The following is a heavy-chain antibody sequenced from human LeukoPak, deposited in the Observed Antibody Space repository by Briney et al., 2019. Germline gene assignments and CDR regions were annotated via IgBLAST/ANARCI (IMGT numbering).Heavy chain of an antibody. Sequence: ASVKVSCKASGYTFTTYTMHWVRQAPGQRLEWMGWINGDNGNTKYPQKFQGRVTITRDTSAHTGYMELRSLSSADTAVYFCARAPYDILTGYSLNWFDPWGQGTLVTVSS. D-gene: IGHD3-9*01. CDR2: INGDNGNT. CDR1: GYTFTTYT. J-gene: IGHJ5*02. V-gene: IGHV1-3*01. CDR3: ARAPYDILTGYSLNWFDP.